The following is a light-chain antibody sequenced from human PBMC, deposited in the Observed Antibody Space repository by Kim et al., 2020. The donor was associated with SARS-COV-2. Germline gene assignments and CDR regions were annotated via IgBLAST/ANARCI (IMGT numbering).Light chain of an antibody. CDR2: VAS. J-gene: IGKJ1*01. Sequence: PPAESATPSCRANHSVTTTYSASSQQTPGQTPRLLIYVASSRATGIPDRFSGSGSGTDFTLTISRLEPEDFAVYYCQQYGTSRGTFGQGTKVDIK. CDR1: HSVTTTY. V-gene: IGKV3-20*01. CDR3: QQYGTSRGT.